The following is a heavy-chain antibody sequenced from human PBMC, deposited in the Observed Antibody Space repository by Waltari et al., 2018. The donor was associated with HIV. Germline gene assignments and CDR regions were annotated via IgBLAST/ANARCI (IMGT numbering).Heavy chain of an antibody. V-gene: IGHV3-23*04. Sequence: EVQLVESGGGLVQPGGSLRLSCAAPGFARRSYVMSLVRQAPGKGLEWVSTISGSDGNTYYPDSVQGRFTISRDNSKNTLFLQLNSLRAEDTAVYYCAILIAAAGDFDYWGQGTLVTVSS. CDR2: ISGSDGNT. D-gene: IGHD6-13*01. CDR1: GFARRSYV. CDR3: AILIAAAGDFDY. J-gene: IGHJ4*02.